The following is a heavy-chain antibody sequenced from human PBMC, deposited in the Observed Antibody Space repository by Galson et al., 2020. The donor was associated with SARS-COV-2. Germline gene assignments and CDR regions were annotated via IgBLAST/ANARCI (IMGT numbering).Heavy chain of an antibody. Sequence: GGSLRLSCAASGFIFSNYWMTWVRQAPGKGLEWVANIKDDGSDKYYVDSVKGRITISRDNAKNSLYLQLNSLRAEDTAVYYCARGNYLMDVLGQGTTVTVSS. J-gene: IGHJ6*02. CDR1: GFIFSNYW. CDR2: IKDDGSDK. V-gene: IGHV3-7*04. CDR3: ARGNYLMDV.